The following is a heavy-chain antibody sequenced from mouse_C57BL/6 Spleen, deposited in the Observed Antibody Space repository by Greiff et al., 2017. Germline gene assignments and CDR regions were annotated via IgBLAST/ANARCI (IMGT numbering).Heavy chain of an antibody. CDR2: IDPSDSYT. CDR3: ARGGFMIMTGYFDY. CDR1: GYTFTSYW. J-gene: IGHJ2*01. V-gene: IGHV1-59*01. Sequence: VQLQQPGAELVRPGTSVKLSCKASGYTFTSYWMHWVKQRPGQGLEWIGVIDPSDSYTNYNQKFKGKATLTVDTSSSTAYMQLSSLTSEDSAVYYCARGGFMIMTGYFDYWGQGTTLTVSS. D-gene: IGHD2-4*01.